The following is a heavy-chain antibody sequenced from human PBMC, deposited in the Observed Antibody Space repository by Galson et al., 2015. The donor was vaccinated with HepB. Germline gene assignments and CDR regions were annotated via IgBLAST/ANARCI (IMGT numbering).Heavy chain of an antibody. Sequence: CAISGDSVSSNRAAWNWIRQSPSRGLEWLGRTYYRSKWYSDYAVAVKGRVTLNPDTSKNQFSLQLNSVTPEDTAVYYCARTAPVVASSDSPGDDAFDIWGQGTMVTVSS. CDR1: GDSVSSNRAA. D-gene: IGHD6-19*01. CDR2: TYYRSKWYS. V-gene: IGHV6-1*01. CDR3: ARTAPVVASSDSPGDDAFDI. J-gene: IGHJ3*02.